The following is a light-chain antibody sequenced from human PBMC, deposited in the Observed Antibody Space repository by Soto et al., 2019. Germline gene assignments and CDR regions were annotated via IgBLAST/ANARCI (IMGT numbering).Light chain of an antibody. CDR3: QQSYRTPWT. V-gene: IGKV1-39*01. Sequence: DIPMTQSPASLSASVGYIVTITFRASQSISSYLNWYQQKPGKAPKLLIYAASSLQGGVPSRFSGSGSGTDFTLTISSLQPEDFATYSCQQSYRTPWTFGQGTKVDIK. CDR2: AAS. CDR1: QSISSY. J-gene: IGKJ1*01.